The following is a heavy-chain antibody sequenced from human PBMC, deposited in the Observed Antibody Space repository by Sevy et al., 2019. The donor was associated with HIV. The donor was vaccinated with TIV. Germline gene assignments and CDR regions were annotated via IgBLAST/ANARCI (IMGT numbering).Heavy chain of an antibody. V-gene: IGHV3-11*01. Sequence: GGSLRLSCAASGFTFRDYYMSWIRQAPGKGLEWISSISSSGNTIYYADSVKGRFTISRDNVQRSLYLQMNSLRVEDTAVYYCARDGTSSGYDWFDPWGQGTLVTVSS. J-gene: IGHJ5*02. D-gene: IGHD3-22*01. CDR1: GFTFRDYY. CDR2: ISSSGNTI. CDR3: ARDGTSSGYDWFDP.